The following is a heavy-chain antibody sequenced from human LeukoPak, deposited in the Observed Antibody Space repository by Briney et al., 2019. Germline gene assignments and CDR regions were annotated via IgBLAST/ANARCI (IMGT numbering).Heavy chain of an antibody. CDR3: ERARPVGDYYGMDV. V-gene: IGHV3-23*01. CDR1: GFTFGSYA. J-gene: IGHJ6*02. Sequence: GGSLGLSCAASGFTFGSYAMSWVRQAPGKGLEWVSAISGSGGSTYYADSVKGRFTISRDNSKNTLYLQMNSLRAEDTAVYYCERARPVGDYYGMDVWGQGTTVTVSS. D-gene: IGHD3-16*01. CDR2: ISGSGGST.